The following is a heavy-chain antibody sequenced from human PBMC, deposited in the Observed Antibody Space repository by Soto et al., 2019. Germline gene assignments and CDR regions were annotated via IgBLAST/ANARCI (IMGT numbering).Heavy chain of an antibody. V-gene: IGHV3-23*01. Sequence: GGSLRLSCAASGFTFSSYAMSWVRQAPGKGLEWVSAISGSGGSTYYADSVKGRFTISRDNSKNTLYLQMNSLRAEDTAVYYCAKVAGSIAARLWYFDYWGQGTLVTVSS. CDR3: AKVAGSIAARLWYFDY. J-gene: IGHJ4*02. CDR1: GFTFSSYA. CDR2: ISGSGGST. D-gene: IGHD6-6*01.